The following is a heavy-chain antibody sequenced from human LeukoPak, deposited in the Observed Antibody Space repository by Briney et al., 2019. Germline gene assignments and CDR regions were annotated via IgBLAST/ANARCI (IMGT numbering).Heavy chain of an antibody. CDR1: GYTFTGYY. Sequence: ASVKVSCKASGYTFTGYYMHWVRQAPGQGLELMGWINPNSGGTNYAQKFQGRVTMTRDTSISTAYMELSRLRPDDTAVYYCARETPLLWFGELLRGFDPWGQGTLVTVSS. V-gene: IGHV1-2*02. J-gene: IGHJ5*02. CDR3: ARETPLLWFGELLRGFDP. CDR2: INPNSGGT. D-gene: IGHD3-10*01.